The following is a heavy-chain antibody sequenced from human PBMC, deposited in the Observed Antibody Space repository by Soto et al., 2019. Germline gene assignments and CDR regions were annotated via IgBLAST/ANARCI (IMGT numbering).Heavy chain of an antibody. CDR1: GFSLSTSGVG. CDR3: ALCTGISGSCDFDY. V-gene: IGHV2-5*02. J-gene: IGHJ4*02. D-gene: IGHD2-15*01. Sequence: QITLKESGPTLVKPTQTLTLTCTFSGFSLSTSGVGVGWIRQPPGKALEWLALIYWDDDKRYSPSLKSRLTTTKDTSKTQVVLTMTNMDPVDTATYYCALCTGISGSCDFDYWGQGTLVTVSS. CDR2: IYWDDDK.